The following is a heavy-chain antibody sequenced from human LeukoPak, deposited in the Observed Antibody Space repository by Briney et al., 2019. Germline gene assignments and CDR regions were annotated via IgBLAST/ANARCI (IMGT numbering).Heavy chain of an antibody. V-gene: IGHV3-9*01. J-gene: IGHJ4*02. Sequence: PGRSLRLSCAASGFTFDDYAMHWVRQAPGKGLEWVSGISWNSGSIGYADSVKDRFTISRDNPKNILYLQMNSLRAEDTAVYYCAKPYSYGYDYWGQGTLVTVSS. CDR2: ISWNSGSI. CDR1: GFTFDDYA. CDR3: AKPYSYGYDY. D-gene: IGHD5-18*01.